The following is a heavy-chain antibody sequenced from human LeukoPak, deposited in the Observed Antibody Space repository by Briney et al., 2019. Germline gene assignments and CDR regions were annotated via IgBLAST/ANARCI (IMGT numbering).Heavy chain of an antibody. Sequence: GGSLRLSCEVSEFIFSNFGMTWVRQAPGKGLEWVSLISDSGDSTYYADSVKGRFTISRDNSKNTLYLQMNSLRAEDTAVYYCAREVGSFDYWGRGTLVTVSS. CDR1: EFIFSNFG. CDR2: ISDSGDST. D-gene: IGHD1-26*01. J-gene: IGHJ4*02. V-gene: IGHV3-23*01. CDR3: AREVGSFDY.